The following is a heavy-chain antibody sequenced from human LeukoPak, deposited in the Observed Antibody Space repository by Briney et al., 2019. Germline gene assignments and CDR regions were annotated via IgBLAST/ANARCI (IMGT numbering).Heavy chain of an antibody. CDR1: GYTFTSYD. Sequence: ASVKVSCKASGYTFTSYDISWVRQATGQGLEWMGWMNPNSGNTGYAQKFQGRVTMTRNTSISTAYMELSSLRSEDTAAYYCARSYGDGDAFDIWGQGTMVTVSS. CDR2: MNPNSGNT. V-gene: IGHV1-8*01. CDR3: ARSYGDGDAFDI. J-gene: IGHJ3*02. D-gene: IGHD4-17*01.